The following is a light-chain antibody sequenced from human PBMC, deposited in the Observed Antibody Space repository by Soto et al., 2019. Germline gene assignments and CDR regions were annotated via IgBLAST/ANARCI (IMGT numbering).Light chain of an antibody. CDR1: QILNGGS. V-gene: IGKV3-20*01. CDR2: DSS. Sequence: EIVLTQSPGTLSLSPGDRAALSCRTTQILNGGSLAWYQVKPGQAPRLLMYDSSIRAAGVPNRFSGSGSGIDFTLTISRLETEDFAVYYCQLYGSSPELTFGGGTKVEIK. CDR3: QLYGSSPELT. J-gene: IGKJ4*01.